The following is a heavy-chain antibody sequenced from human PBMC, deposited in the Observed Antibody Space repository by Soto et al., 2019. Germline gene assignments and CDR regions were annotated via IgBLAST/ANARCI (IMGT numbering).Heavy chain of an antibody. D-gene: IGHD6-19*01. CDR1: GYTFTSYD. Sequence: QAQLVQSGAEVKKPGASVKVSCKASGYTFTSYDISWVRQAAGQGLAWMGWINLNSGHTDYAQKFPGRVTMARNTSMSTAYMELGSLTSEDTAVYYCAGGRGWRDYWGQGTLVTVSS. J-gene: IGHJ4*02. V-gene: IGHV1-8*01. CDR2: INLNSGHT. CDR3: AGGRGWRDY.